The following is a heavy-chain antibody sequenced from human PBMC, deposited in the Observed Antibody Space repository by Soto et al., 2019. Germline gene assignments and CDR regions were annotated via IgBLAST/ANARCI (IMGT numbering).Heavy chain of an antibody. J-gene: IGHJ4*02. CDR2: INAANGNT. CDR1: GYTFTNNG. Sequence: ASVKVSCKASGYTFTNNGLHWVRQAPGQRLEWTGWINAANGNTKYSQKFQGRVTFTRDTSASTVYMEMSSLRSEDTAVYYCARDLAVVGTDYWGQGTLVTVSS. V-gene: IGHV1-3*01. D-gene: IGHD6-19*01. CDR3: ARDLAVVGTDY.